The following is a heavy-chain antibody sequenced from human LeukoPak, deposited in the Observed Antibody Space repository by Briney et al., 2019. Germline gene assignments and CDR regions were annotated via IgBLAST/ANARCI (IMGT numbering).Heavy chain of an antibody. CDR3: ARGTGWPQFDY. Sequence: PSETLSLTCTVSGGSISSYYWSWIRQPAGKGLEWIGRIYNSGYTNYNPSLKSRVTMSIDTSKNQFSLQLNSVTPEDTAVYYCARGTGWPQFDYWGQGTLVTVSS. V-gene: IGHV4-4*07. J-gene: IGHJ4*02. CDR1: GGSISSYY. D-gene: IGHD6-19*01. CDR2: IYNSGYT.